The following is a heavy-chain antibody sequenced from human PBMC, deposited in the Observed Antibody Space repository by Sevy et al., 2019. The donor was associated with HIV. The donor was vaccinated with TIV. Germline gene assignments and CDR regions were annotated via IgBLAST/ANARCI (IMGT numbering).Heavy chain of an antibody. D-gene: IGHD2-15*01. CDR2: ISYGGDT. CDR3: ARHYGGSADF. V-gene: IGHV4-39*01. CDR1: GGSISSDSYN. Sequence: SETLSLTCTVFGGSISSDSYNWGWIRQPPGKGVEWIGSISYGGDTHYNPSVKSRLSMSVDTSKNQFSLNLASVTAADTAVYFCARHYGGSADFWGQGTLVTVSS. J-gene: IGHJ4*02.